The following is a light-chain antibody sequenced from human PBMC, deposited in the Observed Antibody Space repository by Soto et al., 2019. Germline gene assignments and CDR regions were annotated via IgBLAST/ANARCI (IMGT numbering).Light chain of an antibody. CDR1: QSISTY. CDR2: AVS. V-gene: IGKV1-39*01. Sequence: DIQMTQSPSSLSASVGDRVTITCRASQSISTYLNWYQHKPGKAPKVLIYAVSSLQSGVPSRFSGSGSETEFTLTISGLQPDDFATYYCQQFIDGWTFGQGTKVDIK. CDR3: QQFIDGWT. J-gene: IGKJ1*01.